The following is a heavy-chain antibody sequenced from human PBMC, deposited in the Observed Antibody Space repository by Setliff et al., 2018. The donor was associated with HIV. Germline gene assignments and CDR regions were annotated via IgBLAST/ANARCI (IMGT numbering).Heavy chain of an antibody. D-gene: IGHD3-22*01. CDR2: INPSGGDT. Sequence: ASVKVSCKASGYSFTSHWMHWVRQAPGQGLEWMGMINPSGGDTRYAQKFYGRVTLNTDASTSTCSMELRSLKSEDTAVYYCAKDPTYYYESSGPYDAFDVWGQGTMVTVSS. CDR1: GYSFTSHW. J-gene: IGHJ3*01. V-gene: IGHV1-46*01. CDR3: AKDPTYYYESSGPYDAFDV.